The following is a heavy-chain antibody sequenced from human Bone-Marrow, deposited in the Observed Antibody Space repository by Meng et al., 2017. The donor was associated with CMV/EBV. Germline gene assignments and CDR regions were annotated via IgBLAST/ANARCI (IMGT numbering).Heavy chain of an antibody. V-gene: IGHV3-30*02. CDR1: GLTFSSYA. CDR3: AKDQVAAAAYYFDY. J-gene: IGHJ4*02. D-gene: IGHD6-13*01. CDR2: IRYDGSNK. Sequence: GGSLRLSCAASGLTFSSYAMYWVRQAPGKGLEWVAFIRYDGSNKYYADSVKGRFTISRDNSKNTLYLQMNSLRAEDTAVYYCAKDQVAAAAYYFDYWGQGTLVTVSS.